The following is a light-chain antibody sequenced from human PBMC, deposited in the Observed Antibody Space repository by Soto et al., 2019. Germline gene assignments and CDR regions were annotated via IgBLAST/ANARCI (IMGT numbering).Light chain of an antibody. Sequence: DIQMTQPPSTLCASVGDRVTITCRAGQSISSWLAWYQQKPWKAPKLLIYDASSLESGVPSRFSGSGSGTEFTLTISSLQPDDFATYYCQQYNSYSPKTFGQGTKVDIK. CDR1: QSISSW. V-gene: IGKV1-5*01. J-gene: IGKJ1*01. CDR3: QQYNSYSPKT. CDR2: DAS.